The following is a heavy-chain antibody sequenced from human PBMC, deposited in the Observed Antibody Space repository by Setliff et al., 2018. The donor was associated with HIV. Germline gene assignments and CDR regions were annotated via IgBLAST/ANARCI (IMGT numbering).Heavy chain of an antibody. CDR2: IRNKANSFTI. Sequence: PGESLKISCAASGFTLSDHYMDWVRQAPGKGLEWVGRIRNKANSFTIEYAASVRGRFTISKDESKNFLFLQMNSLKTEDTAVYYCARNQGNSFGQGFDYWGQGALVTVSS. CDR1: GFTLSDHY. J-gene: IGHJ4*02. V-gene: IGHV3-72*01. CDR3: ARNQGNSFGQGFDY. D-gene: IGHD5-18*01.